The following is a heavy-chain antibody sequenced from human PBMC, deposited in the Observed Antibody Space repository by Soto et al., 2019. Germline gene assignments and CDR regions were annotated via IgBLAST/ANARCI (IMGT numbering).Heavy chain of an antibody. CDR1: GFTFSNAW. J-gene: IGHJ5*02. CDR2: IKSKSAGGTTEYDGTNA. CDR3: APGFGGVVVSHWFDP. V-gene: IGHV3-15*01. Sequence: LRLSCAASGFTFSNAWMSWVRQAPGKGLEWVGRIKSKSAGGTTEYDGTNAYYADSVKGRFTISRDNSKNTLYLQMNSLRVEDTAVYYCAPGFGGVVVSHWFDPWGQGTLVTVSS. D-gene: IGHD3-16*02.